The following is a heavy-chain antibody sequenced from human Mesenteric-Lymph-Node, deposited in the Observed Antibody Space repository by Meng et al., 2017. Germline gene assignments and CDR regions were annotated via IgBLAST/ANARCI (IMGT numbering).Heavy chain of an antibody. Sequence: SETLSLTCTVSGVSIRSGGYYWSWIRQHPGMGLEWIGYKSNSGNTDHNPSLRSRVTISLDMSQNQFSLNLSSVTAADTAVYYCARYVTSPFLIYYYYGMDVWGQGTTVTVSS. V-gene: IGHV4-31*03. CDR2: KSNSGNT. D-gene: IGHD2-21*02. CDR1: GVSIRSGGYY. J-gene: IGHJ6*02. CDR3: ARYVTSPFLIYYYYGMDV.